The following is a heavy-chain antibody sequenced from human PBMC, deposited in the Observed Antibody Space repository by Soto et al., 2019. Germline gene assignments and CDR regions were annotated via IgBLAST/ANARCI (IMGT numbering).Heavy chain of an antibody. J-gene: IGHJ5*01. V-gene: IGHV3-23*01. CDR3: AKLRYFDWSSYNWFEY. CDR2: ISGSGATT. Sequence: GGSLRLSCAASGFTFSSYAMTWVRQAPGKGLEWVSGISGSGATTSYADSVKGRFTVSRDNSKNTLYLQMNSLRVEDTAVYYCAKLRYFDWSSYNWFEYWGKGTPVTVSS. CDR1: GFTFSSYA. D-gene: IGHD3-9*01.